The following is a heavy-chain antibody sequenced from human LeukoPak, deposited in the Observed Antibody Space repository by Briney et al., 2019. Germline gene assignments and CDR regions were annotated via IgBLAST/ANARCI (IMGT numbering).Heavy chain of an antibody. D-gene: IGHD2-2*01. J-gene: IGHJ5*02. CDR1: GFTFSDYY. Sequence: PGGSLRLSCAASGFTFSDYYMSWIRQAPGKGLEWVSYISSSSSYTNYADSVKGRFTISRDNAKNSLYLQMNSLRAEDTAVYYCAREAYCSSTSCPPDDNWFDPWGQGTLVTVSS. V-gene: IGHV3-11*06. CDR2: ISSSSSYT. CDR3: AREAYCSSTSCPPDDNWFDP.